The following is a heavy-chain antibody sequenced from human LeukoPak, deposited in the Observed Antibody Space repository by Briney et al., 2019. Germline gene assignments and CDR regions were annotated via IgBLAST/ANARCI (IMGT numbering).Heavy chain of an antibody. D-gene: IGHD3-22*01. V-gene: IGHV4-59*01. CDR1: GGSISSYY. CDR2: IYYSGST. Sequence: SETLSLTCTVSGGSISSYYWSWLRQPPGKGLEWIGYIYYSGSTNYNPSLKSRVTISVDTSKNQFSLKLSSVTAADTAVYYCARSITMIVPFDPWGQGTLVTVSS. J-gene: IGHJ5*02. CDR3: ARSITMIVPFDP.